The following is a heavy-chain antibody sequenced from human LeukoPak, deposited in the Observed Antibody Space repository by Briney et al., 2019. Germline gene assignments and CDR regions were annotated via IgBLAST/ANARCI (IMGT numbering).Heavy chain of an antibody. CDR1: GGSISSSSYY. Sequence: SETLSLTCTVSGGSISSSSYYWGWIRQPPGKGLEWIGSIYYSGSTYYNPSLKSRVTISVDTSKNQFSLKLSSVTAADTAVYYCARDGLLLGVAAARTDAFDIWGQGTMDTVS. V-gene: IGHV4-39*07. D-gene: IGHD6-13*01. J-gene: IGHJ3*02. CDR2: IYYSGST. CDR3: ARDGLLLGVAAARTDAFDI.